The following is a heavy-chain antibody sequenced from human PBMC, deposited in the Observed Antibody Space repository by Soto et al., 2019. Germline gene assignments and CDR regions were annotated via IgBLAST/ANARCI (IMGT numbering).Heavy chain of an antibody. V-gene: IGHV4-30-2*01. D-gene: IGHD6-13*01. J-gene: IGHJ4*02. CDR1: GGPISSDSYS. CDR2: IYPSGST. CDR3: ARAAAGTGDFDF. Sequence: PSETLSLTCAVSGGPISSDSYSWSWIRQPPGKGLEWIGYIYPSGSTSYNPSLKSRVTISVDRSKRQFSLKLTSVTAADTAVYYCARAAAGTGDFDFWGPGTLVTVSS.